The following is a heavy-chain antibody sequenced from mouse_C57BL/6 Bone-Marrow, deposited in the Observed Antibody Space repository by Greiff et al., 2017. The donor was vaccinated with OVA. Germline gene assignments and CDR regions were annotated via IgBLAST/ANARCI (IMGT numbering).Heavy chain of an antibody. Sequence: VHLQQSWHFLARPGASVKMSCKTSGYTFTSYWMHWVKQRPGQGLEWIGAIYPGNSDTSYNQKFKGKAKLTAVTSASTAYMELSSLTNEDSAVYYCTTVWLRQGYYFDYWGQGTTLTVSS. CDR2: IYPGNSDT. CDR1: GYTFTSYW. CDR3: TTVWLRQGYYFDY. J-gene: IGHJ2*01. V-gene: IGHV1-5*01. D-gene: IGHD2-2*01.